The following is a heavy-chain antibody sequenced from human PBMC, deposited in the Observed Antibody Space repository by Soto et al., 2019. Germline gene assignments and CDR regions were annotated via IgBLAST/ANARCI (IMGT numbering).Heavy chain of an antibody. Sequence: QVQLQESGPGLVKPSQTLSLTCTVSGGSISSGGYYWSWIRQHPGKGLEWIGYIYYSGSTYYNPALKSRVTISVDTSKNQFSLKLSSVTAADTAVYYCARGAYYYDSSGYPLAFDYWGQGTLVTVS. D-gene: IGHD3-22*01. CDR1: GGSISSGGYY. CDR3: ARGAYYYDSSGYPLAFDY. CDR2: IYYSGST. J-gene: IGHJ4*02. V-gene: IGHV4-31*03.